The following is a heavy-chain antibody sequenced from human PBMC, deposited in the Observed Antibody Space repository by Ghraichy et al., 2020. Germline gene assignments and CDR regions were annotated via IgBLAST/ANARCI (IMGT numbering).Heavy chain of an antibody. V-gene: IGHV6-1*01. CDR2: TYYRSKWNN. CDR3: VREGGSYYTD. J-gene: IGHJ4*02. Sequence: SQTRSLTCVISGDSVSSNVAAWNWIRESPSRGLEWLGRTYYRSKWNNEYAVSVKSRITINPETSKNQLSLRMNSVTPEDTAVYYCVREGGSYYTDWGQGTLVTVSS. D-gene: IGHD1-26*01. CDR1: GDSVSSNVAA.